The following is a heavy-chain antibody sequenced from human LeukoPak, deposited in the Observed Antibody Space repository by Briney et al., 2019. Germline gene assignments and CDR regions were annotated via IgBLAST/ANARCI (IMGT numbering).Heavy chain of an antibody. J-gene: IGHJ5*02. D-gene: IGHD3-22*01. Sequence: PSETLSLTCTVSGGSISSYYWSWIRQPPGKGLEWIGYIYYSGSTNYNPSLKSRVTISVDTSKNQFSLKLSSVTAADTAVYYCARDYYDSSGRRGQNWFDPWGQGTLVTVSS. V-gene: IGHV4-59*01. CDR2: IYYSGST. CDR1: GGSISSYY. CDR3: ARDYYDSSGRRGQNWFDP.